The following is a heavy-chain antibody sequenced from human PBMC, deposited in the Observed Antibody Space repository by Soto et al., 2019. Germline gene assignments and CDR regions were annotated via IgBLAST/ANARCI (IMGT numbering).Heavy chain of an antibody. D-gene: IGHD3-22*01. CDR3: ARDVYYYDSSGYHRFDY. CDR1: GYTFTSYG. J-gene: IGHJ4*02. Sequence: ASVKVSCKASGYTFTSYGISWVRQAPGQGLEWMGWISAYNGNTNYAQKLQGRVTMTTDTSTSTAYMELRSLRSDDTAVYYCARDVYYYDSSGYHRFDYWGQGTLVTVSS. CDR2: ISAYNGNT. V-gene: IGHV1-18*01.